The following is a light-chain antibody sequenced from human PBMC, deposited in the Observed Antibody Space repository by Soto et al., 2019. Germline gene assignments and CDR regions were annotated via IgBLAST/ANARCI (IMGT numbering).Light chain of an antibody. CDR2: AAS. CDR1: QSITTY. V-gene: IGKV1-39*01. CDR3: QQIYSAPLT. J-gene: IGKJ4*01. Sequence: DIQIPQSPSSLSASVGDRVTITCRSSQSITTYLNWYRQKPGKAPKLLIYAASSLQSGVPSRFSGSGSETEFTLSISSLQPEDFATYFCQQIYSAPLTFGGGTKVEIK.